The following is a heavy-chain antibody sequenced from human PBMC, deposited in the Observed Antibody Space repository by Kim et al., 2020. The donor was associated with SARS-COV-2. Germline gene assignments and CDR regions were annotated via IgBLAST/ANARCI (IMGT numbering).Heavy chain of an antibody. Sequence: GGSLRLSCAASGFTFSYYAMNWVRQAPGKGLEWVSHIYSDGSSTYYGDSVKGRFTISRDNSKNTLYLQMNSLRTEDTAVYYCAKDRKMINCGGDCPGFDCWSQGTLVTVSS. J-gene: IGHJ4*02. D-gene: IGHD2-21*02. V-gene: IGHV3-23*03. CDR1: GFTFSYYA. CDR2: IYSDGSST. CDR3: AKDRKMINCGGDCPGFDC.